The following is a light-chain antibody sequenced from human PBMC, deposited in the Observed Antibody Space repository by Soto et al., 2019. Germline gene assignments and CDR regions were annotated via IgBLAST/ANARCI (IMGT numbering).Light chain of an antibody. V-gene: IGKV1-5*03. CDR2: KAS. Sequence: DIQMTQSPSTLSGSVGDRVTITCRASQTISSWLAWYQQKPGKAPKLLIYKASTLKSGVPSRFSGSGSGTEFTLTISSLQPDDFATYYCQQYNSYSPETFGQGTKV. CDR3: QQYNSYSPET. CDR1: QTISSW. J-gene: IGKJ1*01.